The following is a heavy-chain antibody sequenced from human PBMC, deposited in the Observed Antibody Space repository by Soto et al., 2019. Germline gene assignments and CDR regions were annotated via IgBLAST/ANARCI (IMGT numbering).Heavy chain of an antibody. CDR2: IYYSGST. D-gene: IGHD2-15*01. V-gene: IGHV4-39*01. CDR3: ARSPRYCSGGSRYGIWIDP. J-gene: IGHJ5*02. Sequence: SETLSLTCTVSGGSISSSSYYWGWIRQPPGKGLEWIGSIYYSGSTYYNPSLKSRVTISVDTSKNQFSLKLSSVTAADTAVYYCARSPRYCSGGSRYGIWIDPWGQGTLVTVSS. CDR1: GGSISSSSYY.